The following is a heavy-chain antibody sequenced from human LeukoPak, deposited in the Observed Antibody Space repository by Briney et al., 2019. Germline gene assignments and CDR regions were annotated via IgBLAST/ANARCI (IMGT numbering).Heavy chain of an antibody. Sequence: PGGSLTLSCAAAGFTVSSNYMSWVRQAPGKGLEWVTFIYSGGSTNYKDSVKGRLTISRDRSKNKLYLQMNSLKAAEPAVYYCARDQFAFGLFDYCGQGNLFSVSS. V-gene: IGHV3-53*01. CDR3: ARDQFAFGLFDY. CDR1: GFTVSSNY. CDR2: IYSGGST. J-gene: IGHJ4*02. D-gene: IGHD3/OR15-3a*01.